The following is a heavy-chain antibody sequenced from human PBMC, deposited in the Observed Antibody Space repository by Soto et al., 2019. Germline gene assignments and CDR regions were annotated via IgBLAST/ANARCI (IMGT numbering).Heavy chain of an antibody. J-gene: IGHJ4*02. CDR1: GFTFSDYY. V-gene: IGHV3-11*01. CDR2: ISSGGSTI. Sequence: QVELVESVGGLVKPGGSLRLSCAASGFTFSDYYMSWIRQAPGKGLEWVSYISSGGSTISYADSLKGRFTISRDNAKNSLYLQMNSLRAEDTAVYYCARGSVRGVFDYWGQGTLVTVSS. CDR3: ARGSVRGVFDY. D-gene: IGHD3-10*01.